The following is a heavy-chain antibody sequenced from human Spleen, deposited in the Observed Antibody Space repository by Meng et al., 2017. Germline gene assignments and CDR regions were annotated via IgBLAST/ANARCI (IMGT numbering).Heavy chain of an antibody. CDR3: ARSVNWFDP. J-gene: IGHJ5*02. CDR2: IYSSGST. V-gene: IGHV4-4*02. CDR1: GGSISSSNW. Sequence: QVQLQESGPGLVKPSGTLSLTCAVSGGSISSSNWWSWVRQPPGKGLEWIGRIYSSGSTNYNPSLKSRLTMSVDTSKNQFSMSLSSVTAADTAVYYCARSVNWFDPWGQGTLVTVSS. D-gene: IGHD5/OR15-5a*01.